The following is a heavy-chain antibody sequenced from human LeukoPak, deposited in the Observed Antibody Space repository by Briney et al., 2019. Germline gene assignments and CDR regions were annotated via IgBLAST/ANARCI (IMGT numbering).Heavy chain of an antibody. CDR1: GFTSSSYW. CDR2: IKQDGSEK. CDR3: ARGGYSYGD. J-gene: IGHJ4*02. Sequence: GGSLRLSCAASGFTSSSYWMSWVRQAPGKGREWVANIKQDGSEKYYVDSVKGRFTISRDNAKNSLYLQMNSLRAEDTAVYYCARGGYSYGDWGQGTLVTVSS. D-gene: IGHD5-18*01. V-gene: IGHV3-7*01.